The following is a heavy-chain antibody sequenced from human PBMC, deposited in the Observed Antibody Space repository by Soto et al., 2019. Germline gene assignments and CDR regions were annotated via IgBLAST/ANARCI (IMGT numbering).Heavy chain of an antibody. D-gene: IGHD3-10*01. CDR2: IYYSGST. Sequence: SETLSLTCTVSGGSISSYYWSWIRQPPGKGLEWIGYIYYSGSTNYNPSLKSRVTISVDTSKNQFSLKLSSVTAADTAVYYCARRRGFGELLAFDYWGQGTLVTVSS. CDR3: ARRRGFGELLAFDY. V-gene: IGHV4-59*01. CDR1: GGSISSYY. J-gene: IGHJ4*02.